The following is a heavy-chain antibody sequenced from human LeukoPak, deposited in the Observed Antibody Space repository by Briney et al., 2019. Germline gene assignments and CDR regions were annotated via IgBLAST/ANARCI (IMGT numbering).Heavy chain of an antibody. J-gene: IGHJ6*02. CDR3: ARAQNDYDFWSGYSYYYGMDV. D-gene: IGHD3-3*01. V-gene: IGHV3-30-3*01. CDR1: GFTFSSYA. Sequence: GGSLRLSCAASGFTFSSYAMHWVRQAPGKGLEWVAVISYDGSNKYYADSVKGRFTISRDNSKNTLYLQMNSLRAEDTAVYYCARAQNDYDFWSGYSYYYGMDVWGQGTTVTVSS. CDR2: ISYDGSNK.